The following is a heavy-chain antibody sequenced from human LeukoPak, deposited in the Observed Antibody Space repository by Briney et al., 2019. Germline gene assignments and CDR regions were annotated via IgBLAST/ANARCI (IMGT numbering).Heavy chain of an antibody. D-gene: IGHD1-14*01. Sequence: MPSETLSLTCTVSGGSISSGDYYWSWIRQPPGKGLEWIGYLYYSGSTYYNPSLQSPVTISVDTSKNQFSLKLSSVSAADTAVYYCARERISYYFDYWGQGTLVTVSS. CDR2: LYYSGST. V-gene: IGHV4-30-4*01. CDR3: ARERISYYFDY. J-gene: IGHJ4*02. CDR1: GGSISSGDYY.